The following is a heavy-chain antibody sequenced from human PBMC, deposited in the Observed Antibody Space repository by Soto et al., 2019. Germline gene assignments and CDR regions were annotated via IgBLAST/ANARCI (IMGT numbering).Heavy chain of an antibody. V-gene: IGHV3-30-3*01. CDR3: ASDWAWNYDY. J-gene: IGHJ4*02. CDR2: ISSDGGKA. CDR1: GFTVSYFG. Sequence: QVQLVESGGGVVQPGRSLRLSCAASGFTVSYFGLHWVRQAPGKGLEWVAFISSDGGKAYYADSMKGRFTISRDNSKNTLDLQMHSLKPEDTAVYYCASDWAWNYDYWGQGTLVTVSS. D-gene: IGHD1-7*01.